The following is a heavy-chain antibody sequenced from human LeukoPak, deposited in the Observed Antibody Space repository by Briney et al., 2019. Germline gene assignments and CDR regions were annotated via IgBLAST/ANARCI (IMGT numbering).Heavy chain of an antibody. CDR3: AREPYYYDSSGYYDY. CDR2: ISAYNGNT. Sequence: ASVKVSCKASGYTFTSYGISWVRQAPRQGLEWMGWISAYNGNTNYAQKLQGRVTMTTDTSTSTAYMELRSLRSDDTAVYYCAREPYYYDSSGYYDYWGQGTLVTVSS. V-gene: IGHV1-18*01. CDR1: GYTFTSYG. J-gene: IGHJ4*02. D-gene: IGHD3-22*01.